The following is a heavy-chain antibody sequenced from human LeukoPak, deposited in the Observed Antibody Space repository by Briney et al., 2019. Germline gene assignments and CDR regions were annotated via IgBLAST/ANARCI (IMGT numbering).Heavy chain of an antibody. J-gene: IGHJ4*02. Sequence: GGSLRLSCAASGFTFSSYSMNWVRQAPGKGLEWGSYISSSSSTIYYADSVKGRFTISRDNAKNSLYLQVNRLRAEDTAVYYCARSLTSGYSRANDYWGQGTLVTVSS. V-gene: IGHV3-48*01. CDR2: ISSSSSTI. CDR1: GFTFSSYS. CDR3: ARSLTSGYSRANDY. D-gene: IGHD2-15*01.